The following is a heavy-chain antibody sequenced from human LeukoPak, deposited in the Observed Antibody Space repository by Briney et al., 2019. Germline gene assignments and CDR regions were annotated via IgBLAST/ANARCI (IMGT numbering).Heavy chain of an antibody. Sequence: GGSLRLSCAASGFTFSSYSMNWVRQAPGKGLEWVSYISSSSDTIYYADSVKGRSTISRDNAKRSLYLQMNSLRDEDTAVYYCARGRGLPSTVRGVIDYWGQGTLVTVSS. D-gene: IGHD3-10*01. CDR3: ARGRGLPSTVRGVIDY. V-gene: IGHV3-48*02. CDR2: ISSSSDTI. J-gene: IGHJ4*02. CDR1: GFTFSSYS.